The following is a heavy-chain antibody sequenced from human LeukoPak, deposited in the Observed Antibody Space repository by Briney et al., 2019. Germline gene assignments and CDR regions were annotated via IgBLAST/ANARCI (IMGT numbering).Heavy chain of an antibody. CDR3: ARGLATHVAPRDY. Sequence: GGSLRLSCAASEFTFRTYSMNWVRQAPGKGLEWVSYISSSGSTIYYADSVKGRFTISRDNAKNSLYLQMNSLRAEDTAVYYCARGLATHVAPRDYWGQGTLVAVSS. CDR1: EFTFRTYS. CDR2: ISSSGSTI. J-gene: IGHJ4*02. D-gene: IGHD5-24*01. V-gene: IGHV3-48*04.